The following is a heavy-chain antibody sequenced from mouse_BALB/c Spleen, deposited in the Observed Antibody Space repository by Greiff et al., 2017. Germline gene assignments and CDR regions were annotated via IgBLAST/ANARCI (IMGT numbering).Heavy chain of an antibody. Sequence: ESGPGLVKPSQSLSLTCSVTGYSITSGYYWNWIRQFPGNKLEWMGYISYDGSNNYNPSLKNRISITRDTSKNQFFLKLNSVTTEDTATYYCARDRHYGSSYGFAYWGQGTLVTVSA. CDR1: GYSITSGYY. J-gene: IGHJ3*01. CDR3: ARDRHYGSSYGFAY. D-gene: IGHD1-1*01. V-gene: IGHV3-6*02. CDR2: ISYDGSN.